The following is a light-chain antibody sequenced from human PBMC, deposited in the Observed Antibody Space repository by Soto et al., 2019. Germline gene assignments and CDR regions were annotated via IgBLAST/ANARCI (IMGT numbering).Light chain of an antibody. Sequence: DIQMTQSPSTLSASVGDRVTITCRASQSISSSLAWYQQKPGKAPEFLIYDASSLKSGVPSRFSGSGSGTECTLTISSLQPDDFATYYCQQYSLYYTFGQGTKLEIK. CDR3: QQYSLYYT. V-gene: IGKV1-5*01. J-gene: IGKJ2*01. CDR1: QSISSS. CDR2: DAS.